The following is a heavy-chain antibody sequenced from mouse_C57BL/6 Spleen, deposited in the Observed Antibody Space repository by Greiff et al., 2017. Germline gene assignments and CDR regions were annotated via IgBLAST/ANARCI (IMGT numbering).Heavy chain of an antibody. Sequence: QVQLQQPGAELVMPGASVKLSCKASGYTFTSYWMHWVKQRPGQGLEWIGEIDPSDSYTNYNQKFKGKSTLPVANSSSTAYMQSSSLTSEDSAVYYCARCGEYDIVGYAMDYWGQGTSVTVSS. CDR2: IDPSDSYT. J-gene: IGHJ4*01. V-gene: IGHV1-69*01. D-gene: IGHD2-4*01. CDR3: ARCGEYDIVGYAMDY. CDR1: GYTFTSYW.